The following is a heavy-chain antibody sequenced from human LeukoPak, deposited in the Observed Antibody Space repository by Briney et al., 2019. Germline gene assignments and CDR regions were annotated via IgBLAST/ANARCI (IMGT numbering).Heavy chain of an antibody. D-gene: IGHD5-18*01. CDR2: IIPIFGTA. Sequence: GASVKVSCKASGGTFSSYAISWVRQAPGQGLEWMGGIIPIFGTANYAQKFQGRVTITADKSTSTAYMELSSLRSEDTAVYYCARARIQLYDYYYGMDVWGQGTTVTVSS. J-gene: IGHJ6*02. V-gene: IGHV1-69*06. CDR3: ARARIQLYDYYYGMDV. CDR1: GGTFSSYA.